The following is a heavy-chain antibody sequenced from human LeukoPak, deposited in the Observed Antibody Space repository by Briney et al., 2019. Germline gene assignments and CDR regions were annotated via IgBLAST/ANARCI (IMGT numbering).Heavy chain of an antibody. D-gene: IGHD2-8*01. V-gene: IGHV6-1*01. CDR1: GDSVSSNSAA. Sequence: SQTLSLTCAISGDSVSSNSAAWNWIRQSPTRGLEWLGRTYYRSKWYNDYAVSVKSRITINPDTSKNQFSLQLNSVTPEDTAVYYCARDKGLGYCTNGVCSYYYYYGMDVWGQGTTVTVSS. CDR3: ARDKGLGYCTNGVCSYYYYYGMDV. J-gene: IGHJ6*02. CDR2: TYYRSKWYN.